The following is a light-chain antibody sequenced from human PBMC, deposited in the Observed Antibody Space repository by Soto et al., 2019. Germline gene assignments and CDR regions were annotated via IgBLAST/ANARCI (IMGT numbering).Light chain of an antibody. J-gene: IGKJ2*01. CDR3: QQYDTLPPT. CDR1: QGINNY. CDR2: DAF. Sequence: DIQMTQSPSSLSASVGDRVTITCRASQGINNYLIWYQQKPGKAPEILIYDAFSLQTGVPSRFSGGASATDFTLTISSLQPEDVATYYCQQYDTLPPTFGQGTKLEI. V-gene: IGKV1-33*01.